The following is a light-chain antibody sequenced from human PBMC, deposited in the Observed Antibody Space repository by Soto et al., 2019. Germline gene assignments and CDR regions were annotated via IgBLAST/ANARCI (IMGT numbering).Light chain of an antibody. J-gene: IGLJ3*02. V-gene: IGLV2-11*01. CDR1: SSDFGDSNF. Sequence: QSALTQPRSVSGSPGQSITISCTGTSSDFGDSNFVSWYRQHPGKAPKLLIYDADKRPSGVPDRLSGSKSGKTASLTISGLQAEDEADYYCCSYGGRTTFRVFGGGTKLTVL. CDR3: CSYGGRTTFRV. CDR2: DAD.